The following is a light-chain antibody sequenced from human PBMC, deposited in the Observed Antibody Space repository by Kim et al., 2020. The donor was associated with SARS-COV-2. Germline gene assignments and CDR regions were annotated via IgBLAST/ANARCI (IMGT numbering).Light chain of an antibody. CDR2: EVT. CDR1: SSDVGSDTY. V-gene: IGLV2-8*01. Sequence: GPSVPIACSGASSDVGSDTYVSWYQQHPGEAPKLMIYEVTKRPSGVPDRFSGSKSGNTASLTVSGLQAEDEADYYCSSYASSNAWVFGGGTKLTVL. J-gene: IGLJ3*02. CDR3: SSYASSNAWV.